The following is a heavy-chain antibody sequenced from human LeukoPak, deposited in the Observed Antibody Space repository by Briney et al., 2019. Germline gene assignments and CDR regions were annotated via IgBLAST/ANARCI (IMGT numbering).Heavy chain of an antibody. CDR1: GGSISSGGYY. CDR2: IYYSGST. J-gene: IGHJ4*02. D-gene: IGHD4-17*01. Sequence: PSQTLSLTCTVSGGSISSGGYYWSWIRQHPGKGLEWIGYIYYSGSTYYNPSLKSRVTISVDTSKNQFSLKLSSVTAADTAVYYCARVGGPTVTTGYFDYWGQGTLVTVSS. V-gene: IGHV4-31*03. CDR3: ARVGGPTVTTGYFDY.